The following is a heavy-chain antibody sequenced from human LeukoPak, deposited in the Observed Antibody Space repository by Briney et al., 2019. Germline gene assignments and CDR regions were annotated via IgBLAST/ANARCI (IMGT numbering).Heavy chain of an antibody. CDR2: IYHSGDT. J-gene: IGHJ4*02. V-gene: IGHV4-38-2*02. D-gene: IGHD6-13*01. CDR3: ARVVGAPAAGIVD. CDR1: GYSISISYY. Sequence: SETLSLTCTVSGYSISISYYWGWLRQPPGKGLDWIGTIYHSGDTYYNPSLKSRVTISVDTSKNQFSLQLNSVTPEDTAVYYCARVVGAPAAGIVDWGQGTLVTVSS.